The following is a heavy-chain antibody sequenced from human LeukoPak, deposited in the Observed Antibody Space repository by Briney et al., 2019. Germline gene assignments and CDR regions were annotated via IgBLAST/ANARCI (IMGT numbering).Heavy chain of an antibody. CDR1: GFTFSSYW. J-gene: IGHJ5*02. CDR3: ARVLDYDFWSGYSNWFDP. CDR2: IKQDGSEK. V-gene: IGHV3-7*01. Sequence: PGGSLRLSCAASGFTFSSYWMSWVRQAPGKGLKWVANIKQDGSEKYYVDSVKGRFTISRDNAKNSLYLQMNSLRAEDTAVYYCARVLDYDFWSGYSNWFDPWGQGTLVTVSS. D-gene: IGHD3-3*01.